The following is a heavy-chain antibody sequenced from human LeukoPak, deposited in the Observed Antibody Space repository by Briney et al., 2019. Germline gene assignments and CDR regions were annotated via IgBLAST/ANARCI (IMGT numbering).Heavy chain of an antibody. V-gene: IGHV3-74*01. CDR1: GFTFSSYW. J-gene: IGHJ4*02. CDR2: INSDGSST. Sequence: GGSLRLSCAASGFTFSSYWVHWVRQAPGKGLVWVSRINSDGSSTSYADSVKGRFTISRDNAKNTLYLQMNSLRAEDTAVYYCARSPTYYDILTGYYPAYYFDYWGQGTLVTVSS. CDR3: ARSPTYYDILTGYYPAYYFDY. D-gene: IGHD3-9*01.